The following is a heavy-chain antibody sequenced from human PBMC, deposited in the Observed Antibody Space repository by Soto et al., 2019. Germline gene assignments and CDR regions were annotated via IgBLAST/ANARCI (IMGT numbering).Heavy chain of an antibody. D-gene: IGHD3-10*01. V-gene: IGHV3-30*18. CDR3: AKTDRKLPLWFTIGDV. CDR1: GFIFSRYG. J-gene: IGHJ6*02. Sequence: QVQLVESGGGVVQPGRSLRLSCSASGFIFSRYGMHWVRQAPGKGLEGVAVISYAGRNKYYTSSVKGRFTISRDNSKNTLFLQMSSLRTEDTAVYFCAKTDRKLPLWFTIGDVWGQGTTVTVSS. CDR2: ISYAGRNK.